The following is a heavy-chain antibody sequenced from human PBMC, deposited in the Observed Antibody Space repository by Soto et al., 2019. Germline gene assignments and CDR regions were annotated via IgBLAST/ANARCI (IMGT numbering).Heavy chain of an antibody. J-gene: IGHJ4*02. Sequence: PGESLKISCKGSGYSFTNYWIGWVRQMPGKGLEWMGIIYPGDSHTRYSPSFQGQVTISADTSTNTAFLQWSGLRASDKATYYCARLKIEYGSSWVDYWGQGTLVTVSS. D-gene: IGHD6-6*01. V-gene: IGHV5-51*01. CDR2: IYPGDSHT. CDR3: ARLKIEYGSSWVDY. CDR1: GYSFTNYW.